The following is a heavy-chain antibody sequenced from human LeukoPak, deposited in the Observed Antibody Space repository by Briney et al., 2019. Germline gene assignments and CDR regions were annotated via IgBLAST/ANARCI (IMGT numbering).Heavy chain of an antibody. J-gene: IGHJ4*02. CDR2: ISAYNGNT. V-gene: IGHV1-18*01. Sequence: GASVKVSCKASGYTFTSYGISWVRQAPGQGLEWMGWISAYNGNTNYAQKLQGRVTMTTDTSTSTAYMELRSLRSDDTAVYYCARVAVRGGDCTNGVCTKCDYWGQGTLVTVSS. CDR1: GYTFTSYG. CDR3: ARVAVRGGDCTNGVCTKCDY. D-gene: IGHD2-8*01.